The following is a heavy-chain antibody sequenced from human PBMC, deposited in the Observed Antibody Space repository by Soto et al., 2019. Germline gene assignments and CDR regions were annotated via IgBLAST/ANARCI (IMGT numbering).Heavy chain of an antibody. CDR1: GGSISSADYY. D-gene: IGHD3-22*01. V-gene: IGHV4-30-4*01. Sequence: NPSETLSLTCTVSGGSISSADYYWSWIRQPPGKGLEWIGYIYYSGRTYYNPSFKSRVTISVDMSKSQFSLNLTSVTAADTAVYYCARVERIILVAFDSWGQGTLVTVSS. J-gene: IGHJ4*02. CDR3: ARVERIILVAFDS. CDR2: IYYSGRT.